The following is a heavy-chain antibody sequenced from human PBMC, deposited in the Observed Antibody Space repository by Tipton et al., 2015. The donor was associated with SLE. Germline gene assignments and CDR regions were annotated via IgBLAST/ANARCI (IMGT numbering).Heavy chain of an antibody. CDR3: ARDRNTIFGVAPYGMDV. Sequence: TLSLTCLVSGYSISSGYFWGWIRQPPGKGLEWIASIYHSGSTYYRPSLKSRVTISLDTSKNQFSLRLSSVTAADTAVYYCARDRNTIFGVAPYGMDVWGQGTTVTVSS. CDR2: IYHSGST. J-gene: IGHJ6*02. D-gene: IGHD3-3*01. V-gene: IGHV4-38-2*02. CDR1: GYSISSGYF.